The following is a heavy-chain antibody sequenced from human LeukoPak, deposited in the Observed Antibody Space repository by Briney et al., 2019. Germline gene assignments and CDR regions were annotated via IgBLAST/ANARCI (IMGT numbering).Heavy chain of an antibody. CDR1: GFTFSDYY. CDR3: ARRYSNSFDY. CDR2: ISNSGGTI. Sequence: GGSLRLSCEASGFTFSDYYMTWIRQAPGKGLEWVSYISNSGGTIYYTDSVKGRFTISRDNAKNSLYLQMNSLRAEDTAVYYCARRYSNSFDYWGQGTLVTVSS. V-gene: IGHV3-11*01. J-gene: IGHJ4*02. D-gene: IGHD4-11*01.